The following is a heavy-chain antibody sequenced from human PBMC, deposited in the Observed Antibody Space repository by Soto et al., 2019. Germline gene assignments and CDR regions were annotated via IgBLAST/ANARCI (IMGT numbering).Heavy chain of an antibody. V-gene: IGHV4-4*07. Sequence: SETLSLTCTVSGGSISSYYWSWIRQPAGKGLEWIGRIYTSGSTNYNPSLKSRVTMSVDTSKNQFSLKLSSVTAADTAVYYCARAIPYYYDSSYLDAFDIWGQGTMVTVSS. CDR1: GGSISSYY. CDR2: IYTSGST. J-gene: IGHJ3*02. CDR3: ARAIPYYYDSSYLDAFDI. D-gene: IGHD3-22*01.